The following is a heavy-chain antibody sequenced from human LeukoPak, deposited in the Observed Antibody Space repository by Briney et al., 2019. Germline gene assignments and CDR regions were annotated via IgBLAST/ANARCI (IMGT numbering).Heavy chain of an antibody. Sequence: SETLSLTCTVSGGSISSYYWSWIRQPPRKGLEWIGYIYYSGSTNYNPSLKSRVTISVDTSKNRFSLKLSSVTAADTAVYYCARGAVDFWSGYSWFDPWGQGTLVTVSS. CDR1: GGSISSYY. CDR3: ARGAVDFWSGYSWFDP. D-gene: IGHD3-3*01. J-gene: IGHJ5*02. V-gene: IGHV4-59*01. CDR2: IYYSGST.